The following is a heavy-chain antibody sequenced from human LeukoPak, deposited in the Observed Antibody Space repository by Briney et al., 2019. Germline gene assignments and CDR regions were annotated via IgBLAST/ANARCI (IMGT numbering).Heavy chain of an antibody. V-gene: IGHV4-59*01. Sequence: SSETLSLTCTVSGGSISSYYWSWIRQPPGKGLEWIGYIYYSGSTNYNPPLKSRVTISVDTSKNQFSLKLSSVTAADTAVYYCAGTPHTVVTRSFSYWGQGTLVTVSS. D-gene: IGHD4-23*01. CDR2: IYYSGST. CDR1: GGSISSYY. J-gene: IGHJ4*02. CDR3: AGTPHTVVTRSFSY.